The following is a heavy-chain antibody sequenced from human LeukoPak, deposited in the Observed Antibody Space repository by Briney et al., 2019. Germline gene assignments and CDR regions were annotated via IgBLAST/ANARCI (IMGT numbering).Heavy chain of an antibody. J-gene: IGHJ4*02. D-gene: IGHD2-15*01. CDR2: ISGSGDST. CDR3: AKDKQCSGRTCFADY. Sequence: GGSLRLSCAASGFTFISYAMTWVRQAPGKGLEWVSAISGSGDSTYYADSVKGRFTISRDNSKNTLYLQMNSLRAEDTPVYFCAKDKQCSGRTCFADYWGQGTLVTVSS. CDR1: GFTFISYA. V-gene: IGHV3-23*01.